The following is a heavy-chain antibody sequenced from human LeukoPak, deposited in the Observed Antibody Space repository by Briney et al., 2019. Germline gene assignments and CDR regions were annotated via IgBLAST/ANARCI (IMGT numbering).Heavy chain of an antibody. J-gene: IGHJ4*02. CDR2: ISGSGGST. Sequence: PGASLRLSCAASGFTFSSYAMSWVRQAPGKGLEWVSAISGSGGSTYYADSLKGRFTISKDNSKNTLYLQMNSLRAEDTTVYYCARRRDSSGYYSGYYFDYWGQGTLVTVSS. D-gene: IGHD3-22*01. CDR3: ARRRDSSGYYSGYYFDY. V-gene: IGHV3-23*01. CDR1: GFTFSSYA.